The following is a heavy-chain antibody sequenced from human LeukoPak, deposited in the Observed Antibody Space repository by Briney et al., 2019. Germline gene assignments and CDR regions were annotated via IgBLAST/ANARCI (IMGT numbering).Heavy chain of an antibody. V-gene: IGHV3-30*04. CDR2: ISYDGSNK. D-gene: IGHD3-16*01. J-gene: IGHJ4*02. CDR3: ARDNLGL. CDR1: GFTFSSYA. Sequence: GGSLRLSCAASGFTFSSYAMHWVRQAPGKGLEWVAVISYDGSNKYYADSVKGRFTISRDNSKNTLYLQMNSLRAEDTAVYYCARDNLGLWGQGTLVTVSS.